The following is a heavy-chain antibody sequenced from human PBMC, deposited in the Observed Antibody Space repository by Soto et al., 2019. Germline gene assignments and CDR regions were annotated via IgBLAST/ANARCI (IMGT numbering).Heavy chain of an antibody. CDR2: IYPGDSDT. J-gene: IGHJ6*02. V-gene: IGHV5-51*01. CDR1: GYSFTSYW. Sequence: LGESLKISCKGSGYSFTSYWIGWVRQMPGKGLEWMGIIYPGDSDTRYSPSFQGQVTISADKSISTAYLQWSSLKASDTAMYYCARHSGYSYGFYYYYYGMDVWGQGTTVTVSS. CDR3: ARHSGYSYGFYYYYYGMDV. D-gene: IGHD5-18*01.